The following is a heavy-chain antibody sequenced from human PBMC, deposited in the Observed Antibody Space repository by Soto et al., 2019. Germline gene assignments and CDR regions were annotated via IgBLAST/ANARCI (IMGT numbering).Heavy chain of an antibody. CDR1: GFTFSNAW. D-gene: IGHD5-18*01. J-gene: IGHJ6*02. Sequence: GGSLRLSCAASGFTFSNAWMNWVRQAPGKGLEWVGRIKSKTDGGTTDYAAPVKGRFTISRDDSKNTLYLQMNSLKTEDTAVYYCTTVMKVDTAMVTKGYYYYGMDVWGQGTTVTVSS. V-gene: IGHV3-15*07. CDR3: TTVMKVDTAMVTKGYYYYGMDV. CDR2: IKSKTDGGTT.